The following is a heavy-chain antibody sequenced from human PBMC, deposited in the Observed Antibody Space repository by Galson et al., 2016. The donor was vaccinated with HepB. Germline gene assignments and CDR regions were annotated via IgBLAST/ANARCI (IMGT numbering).Heavy chain of an antibody. CDR1: GFTFSSHG. CDR2: IWYDGSYE. CDR3: ARATSRTSNYYYGVDV. D-gene: IGHD2-2*01. V-gene: IGHV3-33*01. J-gene: IGHJ6*02. Sequence: SLRLSCAASGFTFSSHGMHWVRQAPGKGLEWVAVIWYDGSYEYYADSVKGRFTISRDNSKNTLYLQMNSLRAEDTAVYDCARATSRTSNYYYGVDVWGQGTTVTVSS.